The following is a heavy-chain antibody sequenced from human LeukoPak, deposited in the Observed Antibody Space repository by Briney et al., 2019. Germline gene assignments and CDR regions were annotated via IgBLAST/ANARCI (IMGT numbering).Heavy chain of an antibody. Sequence: SVKVSCKASGGTFSSYAISWVRQAPGQGLEWMGRIIPSLGIANYARKFQGRVTITADKSTSTAYMELSSLRSEDTAVYYCARDRYDILTGYTPISDYWGQGTLVTVSS. J-gene: IGHJ4*02. CDR1: GGTFSSYA. D-gene: IGHD3-9*01. CDR2: IIPSLGIA. CDR3: ARDRYDILTGYTPISDY. V-gene: IGHV1-69*04.